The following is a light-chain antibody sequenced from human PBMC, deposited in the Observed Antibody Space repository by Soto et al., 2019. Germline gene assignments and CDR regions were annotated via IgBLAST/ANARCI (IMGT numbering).Light chain of an antibody. CDR2: IAS. J-gene: IGKJ2*01. V-gene: IGKV3-20*01. CDR3: QQYGSSPYT. Sequence: EVVLTQSPGTLSLSPGERATLSCWASQSVSRSYLAWYQQKPGQAPMLLIYIASSRATGIPDRFSGSGSGTDFTLNISRMEPEDFAMYYCQQYGSSPYTFGQGTKLEIK. CDR1: QSVSRSY.